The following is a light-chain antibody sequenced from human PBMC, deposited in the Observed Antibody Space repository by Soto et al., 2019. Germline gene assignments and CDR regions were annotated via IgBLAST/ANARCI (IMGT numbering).Light chain of an antibody. CDR1: QSVNSN. CDR2: AAS. Sequence: EIVMTQSPATLSVSPGERATLSCRASQSVNSNLAWYQQKPGQAPRLLIYAASSRATGLPARFSGSGSGTEFNLTISSLPSEDFAVYYCQQYNNWPLTFGGGTKVEIK. CDR3: QQYNNWPLT. J-gene: IGKJ4*01. V-gene: IGKV3-15*01.